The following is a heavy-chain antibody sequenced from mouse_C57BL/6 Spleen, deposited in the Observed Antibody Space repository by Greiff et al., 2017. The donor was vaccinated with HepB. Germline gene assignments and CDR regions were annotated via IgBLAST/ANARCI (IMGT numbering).Heavy chain of an antibody. CDR2: INPNNGGT. J-gene: IGHJ3*01. D-gene: IGHD4-1*01. Sequence: VQLKESGPELVKPGASVKMSCKASGYTFTDYNMHWVKQSHGKSLEWIGYINPNNGGTSYNQKFKGKATLTVNKSSSTAYMELRSLTSEDSAVYYCARWGLGLAWFAYWGQGTLVTVSA. CDR3: ARWGLGLAWFAY. V-gene: IGHV1-22*01. CDR1: GYTFTDYN.